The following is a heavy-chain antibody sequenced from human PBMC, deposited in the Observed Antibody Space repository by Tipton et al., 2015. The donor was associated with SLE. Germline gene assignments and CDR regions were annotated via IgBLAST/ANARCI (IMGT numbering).Heavy chain of an antibody. J-gene: IGHJ4*02. CDR2: INHSGST. Sequence: TLSLTCTVSGGYVSSSSYYWGWIRQPPGKGLEWIGEINHSGSTNYNPSLKSRVTISVDTSKNQFSLKLSSVTAADTAVYYCASSDVAAAYYWGQGTLVTVSS. D-gene: IGHD6-13*01. CDR1: GGYVSSSSYY. V-gene: IGHV4-39*07. CDR3: ASSDVAAAYY.